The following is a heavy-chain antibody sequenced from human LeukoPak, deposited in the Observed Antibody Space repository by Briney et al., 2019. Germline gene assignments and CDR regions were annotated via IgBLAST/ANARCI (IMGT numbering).Heavy chain of an antibody. CDR3: ARDHYGSGSYRYYYYGMDV. CDR2: IYYSGST. V-gene: IGHV4-31*03. J-gene: IGHJ6*02. CDR1: GGSISSGGYY. D-gene: IGHD3-10*01. Sequence: PSQTLSLTCTVSGGSISSGGYYWSWIRQHPGKGLEWIGYIYYSGSTYYNPSLKSRVTISVDTSKNQFSLKLSSVTAADTAVYYCARDHYGSGSYRYYYYGMDVWGQGTTVTVSS.